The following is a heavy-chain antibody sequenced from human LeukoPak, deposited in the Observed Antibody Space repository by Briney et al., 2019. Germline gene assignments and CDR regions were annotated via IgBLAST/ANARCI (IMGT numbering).Heavy chain of an antibody. CDR3: VRDTHYYDSGGYSENYCFDS. D-gene: IGHD3-22*01. J-gene: IGHJ4*02. CDR2: IYVSGYT. V-gene: IGHV4-4*07. Sequence: SETLSLTCTVSGDSITKYYWNRIRQPAGEGLEWIGRIYVSGYTNYNPSIKSRVTMSIDTSKNQFSLKLTSLSAADTAVYYCVRDTHYYDSGGYSENYCFDSWGQGTLVTVSS. CDR1: GDSITKYY.